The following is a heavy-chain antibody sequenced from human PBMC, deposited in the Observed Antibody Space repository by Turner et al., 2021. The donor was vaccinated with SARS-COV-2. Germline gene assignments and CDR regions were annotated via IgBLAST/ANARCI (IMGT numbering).Heavy chain of an antibody. CDR1: GGSFSVYY. V-gene: IGHV4-34*01. D-gene: IGHD5-18*01. Sequence: QVQLQQWGAGLLKPSETLSLTFAVYGGSFSVYYWSWIRQPPGTGLEWFGEINHSGSTNYNPSLKSRVTISVDTSKNQFSLKLSSVTAADTAVYYCARLGLGDSQFDYWGQGTLVTVSS. CDR2: INHSGST. J-gene: IGHJ4*02. CDR3: ARLGLGDSQFDY.